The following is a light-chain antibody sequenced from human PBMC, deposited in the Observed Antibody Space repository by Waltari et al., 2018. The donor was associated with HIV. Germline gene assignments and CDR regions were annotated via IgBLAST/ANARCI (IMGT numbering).Light chain of an antibody. V-gene: IGLV1-47*01. J-gene: IGLJ3*02. CDR2: QSA. CDR1: SSNIGSHF. CDR3: AAWDNYLNAWV. Sequence: QSVLTQPPSTSAPPGQRVTILCSGASSNIGSHFVSWYQQGPGATPKLLLYQSARRPTGVPDRFSGSESGTSASLAINGLRSEDEAVYYCAAWDNYLNAWVFGGGTKVTVL.